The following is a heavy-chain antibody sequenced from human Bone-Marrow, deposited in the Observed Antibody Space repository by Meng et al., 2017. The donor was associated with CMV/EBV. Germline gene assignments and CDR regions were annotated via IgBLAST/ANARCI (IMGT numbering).Heavy chain of an antibody. Sequence: SETLSLTCAVSGGSISSSNWWSWVRQPPGKGLEWIGSIYYSGSTYYNPSLKSRVTISVDTSKNQFSLKLSSVTAADTAVYYCARQWADGDAYYYGMDVWGQGTTVTVSS. CDR1: GGSISSSNW. V-gene: IGHV4-39*01. J-gene: IGHJ6*02. D-gene: IGHD5-24*01. CDR2: IYYSGST. CDR3: ARQWADGDAYYYGMDV.